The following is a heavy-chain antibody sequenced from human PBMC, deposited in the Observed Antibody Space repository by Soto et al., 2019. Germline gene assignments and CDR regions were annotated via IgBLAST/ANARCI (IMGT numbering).Heavy chain of an antibody. V-gene: IGHV3-48*02. Sequence: EVQLVESGGGLVQPGGSLRLSCAGSGFTFSSYNMKWVRQAPGKGLEWVSYISSSSSTIYYADSVKGRFTISRDNAKNSLYLQMNSLRDDDTAVYYCARGDGRYSSGWSVDYWGQGTLVTVSS. J-gene: IGHJ4*02. CDR2: ISSSSSTI. CDR1: GFTFSSYN. D-gene: IGHD6-19*01. CDR3: ARGDGRYSSGWSVDY.